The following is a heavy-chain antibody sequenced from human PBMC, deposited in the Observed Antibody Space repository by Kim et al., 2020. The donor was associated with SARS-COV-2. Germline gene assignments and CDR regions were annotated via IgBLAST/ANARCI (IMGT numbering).Heavy chain of an antibody. D-gene: IGHD3-3*01. J-gene: IGHJ6*02. CDR1: GFTFSSYE. CDR3: ARDRPGITIFGVVIRDPLMDL. CDR2: ISSSGSII. Sequence: GGSLRLSCAASGFTFSSYEMNWVRQAPGKGLEWVSYISSSGSIIYYADSVKGRFTISRDNAKNSLYLQMNSLRAEDTAVYYCARDRPGITIFGVVIRDPLMDLGAQGTTLTVSS. V-gene: IGHV3-48*03.